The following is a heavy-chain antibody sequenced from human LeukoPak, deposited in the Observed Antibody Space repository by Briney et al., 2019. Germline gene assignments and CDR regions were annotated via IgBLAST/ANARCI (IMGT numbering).Heavy chain of an antibody. J-gene: IGHJ4*02. CDR3: ARDTMVRGVNY. D-gene: IGHD3-10*01. CDR1: GYSISSGYY. CDR2: IYHSGST. V-gene: IGHV4-38-2*02. Sequence: SETLSLTCTVSGYSISSGYYWGWIRQPPGKVLEWVGSIYHSGSTYYNPPLKSRVTISVDTSKNQFSLKLSSVTAADTAVYYCARDTMVRGVNYWGQGTLVTVSS.